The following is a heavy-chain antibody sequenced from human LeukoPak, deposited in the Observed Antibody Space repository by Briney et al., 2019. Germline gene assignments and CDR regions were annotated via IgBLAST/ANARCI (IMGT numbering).Heavy chain of an antibody. Sequence: GASVKVSCKASGYTFTSYDINWVRQANGQGLEWMGWMNPNSGNTGYAQKFQGRVTITRNTSISTAYMELSSLISEDTAVYYCARGGYSSGWSESHYYYYYMDVWGKGTTVTVSS. CDR1: GYTFTSYD. J-gene: IGHJ6*03. V-gene: IGHV1-8*03. D-gene: IGHD6-19*01. CDR2: MNPNSGNT. CDR3: ARGGYSSGWSESHYYYYYMDV.